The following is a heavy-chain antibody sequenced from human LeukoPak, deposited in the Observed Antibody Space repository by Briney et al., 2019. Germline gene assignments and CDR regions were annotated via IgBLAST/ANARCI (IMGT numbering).Heavy chain of an antibody. CDR1: GFTFDDYG. V-gene: IGHV3-20*04. Sequence: GGSLRLSCAASGFTFDDYGMSWVRQAPGKGLEWVSCINWTSGSTGYADSVKGRFTISRDKAKNSLYLQMNSLRAEDTALYYCASVGGGAFDIGAQGTMVTVSS. J-gene: IGHJ3*02. D-gene: IGHD3-10*01. CDR2: INWTSGST. CDR3: ASVGGGAFDI.